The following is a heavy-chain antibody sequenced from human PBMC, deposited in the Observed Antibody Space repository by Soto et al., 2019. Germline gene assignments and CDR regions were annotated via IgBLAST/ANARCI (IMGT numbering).Heavy chain of an antibody. CDR1: RCCVTSKY. CDR2: ISGSGGST. D-gene: IGHD6-6*01. J-gene: IGHJ4*02. Sequence: PGGSLTLDCAASRCCVTSKYPNEDRQAPGEGLEWVSAISGSGGSTYNAASVTGRFPLPRDNSKHTLYLQMNSLRAEDTAVYYCAKEGSASAGGDYWGLGTLVTVS. V-gene: IGHV3-23*01. CDR3: AKEGSASAGGDY.